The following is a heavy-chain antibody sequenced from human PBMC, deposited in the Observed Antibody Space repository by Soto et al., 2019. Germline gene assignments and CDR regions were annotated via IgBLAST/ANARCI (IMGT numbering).Heavy chain of an antibody. D-gene: IGHD3-9*01. V-gene: IGHV3-74*01. J-gene: IGHJ4*02. CDR1: GFTFSTFW. CDR2: IDADGRRT. CDR3: ARDSSWTGYSAQFDY. Sequence: EVQLVEAGGGLVQPGGSPRLSCAASGFTFSTFWMHWVRQAPGKGLLWVSRIDADGRRTSYADSVKGRFTISRDNAKNTLYLQMNSLRAEDTAVYYCARDSSWTGYSAQFDYWGQGILVTVSS.